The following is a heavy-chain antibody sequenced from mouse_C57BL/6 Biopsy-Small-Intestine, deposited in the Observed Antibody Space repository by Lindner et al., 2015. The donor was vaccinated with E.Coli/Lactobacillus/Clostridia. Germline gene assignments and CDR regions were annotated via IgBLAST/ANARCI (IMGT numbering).Heavy chain of an antibody. V-gene: IGHV1-54*01. CDR2: INLGDGGT. J-gene: IGHJ4*01. CDR3: AREGLGAMDY. Sequence: VQLQESGAELVRPGTSVKVSCKASGYAFTNYFIEWIKQRPGQGLEWIGVINLGDGGTIYNEKFKVKATLTADKSSSTAYMQLSSLTSEDSAVYFCAREGLGAMDYWGQGTSVTVSS. CDR1: GYAFTNYF.